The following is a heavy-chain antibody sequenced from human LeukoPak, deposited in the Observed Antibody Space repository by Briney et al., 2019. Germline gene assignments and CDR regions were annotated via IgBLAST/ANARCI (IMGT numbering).Heavy chain of an antibody. D-gene: IGHD2-21*02. CDR1: GYSFTIYW. CDR2: IYPGDSDT. V-gene: IGHV5-51*01. CDR3: VRRNPMTQDAFDI. Sequence: GDSLKISCRASGYSFTIYWIGWVRQLPGRGLEWMGIIYPGDSDTTYSPSFQGQVTISADKSISTAHLQWSSLKASDTAMYYCVRRNPMTQDAFDIWGQGTMVTVSS. J-gene: IGHJ3*02.